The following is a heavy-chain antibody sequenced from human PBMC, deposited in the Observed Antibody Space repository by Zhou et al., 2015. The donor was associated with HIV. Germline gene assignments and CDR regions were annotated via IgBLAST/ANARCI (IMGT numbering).Heavy chain of an antibody. CDR2: ITWNGGTT. CDR1: GFNFDDFG. J-gene: IGHJ6*02. V-gene: IGHV3-20*04. CDR3: ARSFVVTVSDPAISHYYGMDV. Sequence: VKLLESGGGVVRPGGSLRLSCAASGFNFDDFGMTWVRHSPGKGLEWVSGITWNGGTTSYAKSVKGRFTISKDIAKNSLYLQMNSLRDEDTALYYCARSFVVTVSDPAISHYYGMDVWGRGTTVTVSS. D-gene: IGHD2-8*01.